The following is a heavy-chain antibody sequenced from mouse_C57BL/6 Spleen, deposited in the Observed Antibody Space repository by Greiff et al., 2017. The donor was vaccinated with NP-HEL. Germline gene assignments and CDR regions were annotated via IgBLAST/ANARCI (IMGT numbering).Heavy chain of an antibody. Sequence: EVQVVESGGGLVQPGGSMKLSCAASGFTFSDAWMDWVRQSPEKGLEWVAEIRNKANNHATYYAESVKGRFTISRDDSKSSVYLQMNSLRAEDTGIYYCTGIYYYGSSFDYWGQGTTLTVSS. D-gene: IGHD1-1*01. J-gene: IGHJ2*01. CDR2: IRNKANNHAT. CDR1: GFTFSDAW. CDR3: TGIYYYGSSFDY. V-gene: IGHV6-6*01.